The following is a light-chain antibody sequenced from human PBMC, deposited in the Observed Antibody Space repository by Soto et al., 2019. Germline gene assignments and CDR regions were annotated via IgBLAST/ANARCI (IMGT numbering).Light chain of an antibody. J-gene: IGKJ5*01. CDR2: GAS. V-gene: IGKV3-20*01. CDR1: QSVSSSY. CDR3: QQYGSSPT. Sequence: EIVLTQSPGTLSLSPGEGATLSCRASQSVSSSYLAWYQQKPGQAPRLLIYGASSRATGIPDRFSGSGSGADFTLSISRLEPEDFAVYSCQQYGSSPTFGQGTRLEIK.